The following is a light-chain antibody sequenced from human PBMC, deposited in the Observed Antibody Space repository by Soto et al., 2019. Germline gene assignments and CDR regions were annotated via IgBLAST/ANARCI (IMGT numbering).Light chain of an antibody. V-gene: IGLV2-14*03. J-gene: IGLJ1*01. Sequence: GASSDIGSYNHVAWYQQFPGKSPKLMIYAVSDRPSGVSDRFSGSKSGITASLTISGLQTEDEADYYCISYTDRQSYLFGTGTKVTVL. CDR3: ISYTDRQSYL. CDR1: SSDIGSYNH. CDR2: AVS.